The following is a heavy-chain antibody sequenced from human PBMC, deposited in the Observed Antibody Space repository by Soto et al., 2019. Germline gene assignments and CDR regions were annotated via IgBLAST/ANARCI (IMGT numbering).Heavy chain of an antibody. CDR2: IYYNGNT. CDR3: VRGYHGHTYATIDY. Sequence: SETLSLTCTVSGGSISTYYWYGIRQPPGKGLEWIAYIYYNGNTDSNPSLEGRVTISLDTPKNQLSLELSSVTAADTAVYYCVRGYHGHTYATIDYRGQ. CDR1: GGSISTYY. J-gene: IGHJ4*02. V-gene: IGHV4-59*01. D-gene: IGHD1-26*01.